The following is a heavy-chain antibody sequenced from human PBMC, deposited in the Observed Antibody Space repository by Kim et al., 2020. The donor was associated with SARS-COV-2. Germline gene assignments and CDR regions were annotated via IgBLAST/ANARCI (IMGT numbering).Heavy chain of an antibody. V-gene: IGHV4-38-2*02. D-gene: IGHD3-22*01. CDR1: GYSISSGYY. J-gene: IGHJ3*02. CDR3: ARGGGYDSSGDDAFDI. Sequence: SETLSLTCTVSGYSISSGYYWGWIRQPPGKGLEWIGSIYHSGSTYYNPSLKSRVTISVDTSKNQFSLKLSSVTAADTAVYYCARGGGYDSSGDDAFDIWGQGTMVTVSS. CDR2: IYHSGST.